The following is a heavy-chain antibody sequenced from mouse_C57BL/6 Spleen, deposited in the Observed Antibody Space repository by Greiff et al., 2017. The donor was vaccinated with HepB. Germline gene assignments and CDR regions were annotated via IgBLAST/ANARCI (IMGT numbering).Heavy chain of an antibody. CDR1: GYTFTDYN. V-gene: IGHV1-18*01. J-gene: IGHJ4*01. D-gene: IGHD1-1*01. CDR2: INPNNGGT. Sequence: EVQLQQSGPELVKPGASVKIPCKASGYTFTDYNMDWVKQSHGKSLEWIGDINPNNGGTIYNQKFKGKATLTVDKSSSTAYMGLRSLTSEDTAVYYCARGPAHYYGSSYLYAMDYWGQGTSVTVSS. CDR3: ARGPAHYYGSSYLYAMDY.